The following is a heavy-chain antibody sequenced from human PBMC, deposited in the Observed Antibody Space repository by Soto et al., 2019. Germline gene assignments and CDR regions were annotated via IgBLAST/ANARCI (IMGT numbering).Heavy chain of an antibody. J-gene: IGHJ6*02. Sequence: PSETLSLTCTVTGGSMTSGDQYWTWIRHRPGEGLEWFGYINHRGSLYYNPSLKSRVSMSVDTSKNQFSLNLCSVTAADTAVYYCERARPQRQGKNMDGWGQGTTVTVSS. D-gene: IGHD1-1*01. CDR1: GGSMTSGDQY. CDR3: ERARPQRQGKNMDG. CDR2: INHRGSL. V-gene: IGHV4-31*03.